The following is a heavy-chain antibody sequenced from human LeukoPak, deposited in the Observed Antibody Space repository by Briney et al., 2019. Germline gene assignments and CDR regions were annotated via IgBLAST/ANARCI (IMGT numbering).Heavy chain of an antibody. D-gene: IGHD3-10*01. J-gene: IGHJ5*02. CDR1: GGSISSYY. CDR3: ARSTSLVLLWFGELLGGENWFDP. Sequence: SETLSLTCTVSGGSISSYYWSWIRQPPGKGLEWIGEINHSGSTNYNPSLKSRVTISVDTSKNQFSLKLSSVTAADTAVYYCARSTSLVLLWFGELLGGENWFDPWGQGTLVTVSS. CDR2: INHSGST. V-gene: IGHV4-34*01.